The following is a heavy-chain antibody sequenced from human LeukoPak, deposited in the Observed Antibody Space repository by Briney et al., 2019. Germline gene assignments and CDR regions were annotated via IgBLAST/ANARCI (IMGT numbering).Heavy chain of an antibody. CDR3: VQVGSNYYLN. CDR2: ISKNGDDT. D-gene: IGHD4-11*01. J-gene: IGHJ4*02. V-gene: IGHV3-64D*06. CDR1: GFTFSDYP. Sequence: PGGSLRLSCPASGFTFSDYPMHWVRQTPGKGLEYVSAISKNGDDTYYADSVKGRFTISRDNSKNTLYLQMSSLRTEDAAVFYCVQVGSNYYLNWGQGTLVIVSS.